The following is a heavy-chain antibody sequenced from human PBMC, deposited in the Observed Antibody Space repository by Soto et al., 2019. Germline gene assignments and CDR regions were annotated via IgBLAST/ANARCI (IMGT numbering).Heavy chain of an antibody. D-gene: IGHD3-22*01. CDR2: IIPIFGTA. Sequence: AVKVSCKASGGTFSSYAISWVRQAPVQGLEWMGGIIPIFGTANYAQKFQGRVTITADESTSTAYMELSSLRSEDTAVYYCAREGDYDTFDYWGQGTLVTVSS. CDR3: AREGDYDTFDY. J-gene: IGHJ4*02. V-gene: IGHV1-69*13. CDR1: GGTFSSYA.